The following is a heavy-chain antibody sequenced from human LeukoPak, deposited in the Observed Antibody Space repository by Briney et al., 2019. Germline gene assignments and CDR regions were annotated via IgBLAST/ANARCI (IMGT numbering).Heavy chain of an antibody. D-gene: IGHD1-26*01. J-gene: IGHJ5*02. Sequence: ASVKVSCKASGYTFTSYYMNWVRQAPGQGLEWMGIVHSSGGVIKYAQEFQDRVTVTRDPSTSTIYMELSSLRSEDTAVYYCVGSSHQRNWFDPWGQGTLVIVSS. V-gene: IGHV1-46*01. CDR1: GYTFTSYY. CDR3: VGSSHQRNWFDP. CDR2: VHSSGGVI.